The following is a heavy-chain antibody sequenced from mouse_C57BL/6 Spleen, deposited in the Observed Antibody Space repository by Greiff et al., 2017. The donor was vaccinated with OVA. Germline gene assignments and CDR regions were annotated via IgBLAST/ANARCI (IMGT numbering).Heavy chain of an antibody. CDR1: GYSITSGYD. D-gene: IGHD2-5*01. CDR3: AREGDSNYVGYFDV. J-gene: IGHJ1*03. CDR2: ISYSGST. V-gene: IGHV3-1*01. Sequence: EVQLQESGPGMVKPSQSLSLTCTVTGYSITSGYDWHWIRHFPGNKLEWMGYISYSGSTNYNPSLKSRISITHDTSKNHFFLKLNSVTTEDTATDYCAREGDSNYVGYFDVWGTGTTVTVSS.